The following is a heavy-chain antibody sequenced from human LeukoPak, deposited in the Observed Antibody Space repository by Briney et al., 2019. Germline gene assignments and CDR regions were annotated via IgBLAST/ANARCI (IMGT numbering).Heavy chain of an antibody. CDR2: LSSSSSYI. Sequence: PGGSLRLSCAASGFTFSSYSMNWVRQAPGKGLEWVSSLSSSSSYIYYADSVKGRFTISSDNAKNSLYLQMNSLRAEDTAVYYCARAEEVEDSNYDYWGQGTLVTVSS. CDR1: GFTFSSYS. V-gene: IGHV3-21*01. J-gene: IGHJ4*02. D-gene: IGHD4-11*01. CDR3: ARAEEVEDSNYDY.